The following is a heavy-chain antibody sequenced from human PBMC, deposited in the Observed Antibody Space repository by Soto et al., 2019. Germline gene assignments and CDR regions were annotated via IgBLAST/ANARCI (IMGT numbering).Heavy chain of an antibody. D-gene: IGHD1-1*01. V-gene: IGHV4-59*08. J-gene: IGHJ4*02. CDR2: IYYSGST. Sequence: SETLSLTCTVSGGPISRYYWSWIRQPPGKGLEWIGYIYYSGSTNYNPSLKSRVTISVDTSKNQFSLKLSSVTAADTAVYYCARHVYNWNDPTFDYWGQGTLVTVSS. CDR3: ARHVYNWNDPTFDY. CDR1: GGPISRYY.